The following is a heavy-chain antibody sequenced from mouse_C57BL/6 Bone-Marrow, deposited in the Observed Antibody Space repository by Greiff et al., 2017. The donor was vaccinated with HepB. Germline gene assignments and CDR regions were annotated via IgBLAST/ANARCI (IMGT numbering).Heavy chain of an antibody. CDR2: IYPGDGDT. D-gene: IGHD2-5*01. CDR3: ASAYYSNPYYFDY. V-gene: IGHV1-82*01. J-gene: IGHJ2*01. CDR1: GYAFSSSW. Sequence: VQLQQSGPELVKPGASVKISCKASGYAFSSSWMNWVKQRPGKGLEWIGRIYPGDGDTNYNGKFKGKATLTADKSSSTAYMHLSSLTSGDSAVYFCASAYYSNPYYFDYWGQGTTLTVSS.